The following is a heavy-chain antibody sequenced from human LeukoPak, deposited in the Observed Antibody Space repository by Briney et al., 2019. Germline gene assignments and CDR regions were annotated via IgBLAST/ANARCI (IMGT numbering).Heavy chain of an antibody. CDR2: IYTSGST. J-gene: IGHJ3*02. CDR3: ARGPSTGGSYKHAFDI. V-gene: IGHV4-4*07. Sequence: SETLSLTCTVSGGSISSYYWSWIRQPAGKGLEWIGRIYTSGSTNYNPSLKSRVTMSVDTSKNQFSLKLNSVTAADTAVYYCARGPSTGGSYKHAFDIWGQGTMVTVSS. CDR1: GGSISSYY. D-gene: IGHD1-26*01.